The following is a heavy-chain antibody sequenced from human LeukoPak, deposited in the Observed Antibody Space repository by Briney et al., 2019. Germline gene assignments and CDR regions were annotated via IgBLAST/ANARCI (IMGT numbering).Heavy chain of an antibody. V-gene: IGHV3-33*01. D-gene: IGHD2-2*01. CDR2: IWYDGSNE. CDR1: GFSFSSYG. J-gene: IGHJ2*01. CDR3: ARNPQLLPDWNFDL. Sequence: PGRSLRLSCVASGFSFSSYGIHWVRQAPGKGLEWVSVIWYDGSNEHYAESVKGRFTISRDNSKNTVFLQMKSLRVEGTAVYYCARNPQLLPDWNFDLWGRGTLVTVSS.